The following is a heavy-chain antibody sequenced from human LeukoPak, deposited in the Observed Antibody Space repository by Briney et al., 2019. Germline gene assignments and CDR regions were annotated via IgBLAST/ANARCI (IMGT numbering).Heavy chain of an antibody. Sequence: GGSLRLSCAASGFTFSHFWMSWVRQAPGKGLEWVAYIKKTGSETYYVDSVKGRITITRDNTRDSLFLQMYSLRAEDTAMYFCAREDGYCSGGNCYSYFDSWGQGTLVTVSS. CDR1: GFTFSHFW. D-gene: IGHD2-15*01. V-gene: IGHV3-7*01. J-gene: IGHJ4*02. CDR3: AREDGYCSGGNCYSYFDS. CDR2: IKKTGSET.